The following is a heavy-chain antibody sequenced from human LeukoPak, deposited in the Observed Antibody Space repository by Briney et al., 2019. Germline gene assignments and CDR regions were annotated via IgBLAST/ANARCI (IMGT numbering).Heavy chain of an antibody. J-gene: IGHJ6*02. Sequence: SETLSLTCTVSGGSISNYYWSWIRQPPGKGLEWIGYIYYSGSTYYNPSLKSRVTISVDTSKNQFSLKLSSVTAADTAVYYCARDRGHYGMDVWGQGTTVTVSS. V-gene: IGHV4-59*12. CDR3: ARDRGHYGMDV. CDR1: GGSISNYY. CDR2: IYYSGST.